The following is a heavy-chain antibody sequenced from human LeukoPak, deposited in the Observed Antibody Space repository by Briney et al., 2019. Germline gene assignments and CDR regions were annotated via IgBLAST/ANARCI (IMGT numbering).Heavy chain of an antibody. CDR1: GYSFTSYW. V-gene: IGHV5-51*01. Sequence: GESLKISCKGSGYSFTSYWIGWVRQMPGKGLEWMGIIYPGDSDTRYSPSFQGQVTISADKSISTAYLQWSSLKASDTAMYYCARSCSSTSCYTGELWFDPWGQGTLVTVSS. J-gene: IGHJ5*02. D-gene: IGHD2-2*02. CDR3: ARSCSSTSCYTGELWFDP. CDR2: IYPGDSDT.